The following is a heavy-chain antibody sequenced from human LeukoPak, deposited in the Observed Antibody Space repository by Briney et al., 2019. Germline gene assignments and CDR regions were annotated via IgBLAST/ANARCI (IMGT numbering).Heavy chain of an antibody. CDR3: ARVPRGVTAVS. J-gene: IGHJ5*02. D-gene: IGHD2-21*02. CDR2: ISSSSSYI. Sequence: GGSLRLSCAASGFTFSTYGMNWVRQAPGKGLEWVSSISSSSSYIYYADSVKGRFTISRDNAKNSLYLQMNSLRAEDTAVYYCARVPRGVTAVSWGQGTLVTVSS. CDR1: GFTFSTYG. V-gene: IGHV3-21*01.